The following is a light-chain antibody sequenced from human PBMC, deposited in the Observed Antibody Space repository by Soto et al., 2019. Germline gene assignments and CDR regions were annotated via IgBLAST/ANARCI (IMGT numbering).Light chain of an antibody. V-gene: IGKV3-15*01. CDR1: QSVSSN. J-gene: IGKJ4*01. Sequence: EIVMTQSPATLSVSPGERATLSCRASQSVSSNFAWYQQKPGQAPRLLIYGASPRATGIPARFSGSESGTEFTLTISSLQSEDFAVYYCQQYNNWPPLTFGGGTKVEIK. CDR3: QQYNNWPPLT. CDR2: GAS.